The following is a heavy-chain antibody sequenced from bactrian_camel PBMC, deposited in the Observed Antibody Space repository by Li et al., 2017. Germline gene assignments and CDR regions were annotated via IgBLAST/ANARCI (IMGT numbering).Heavy chain of an antibody. J-gene: IGHJ4*01. CDR2: INSDGSET. D-gene: IGHD5*01. Sequence: HVQLVESGGGLVQPGGSLRLPCAASGFTFSTNYMIWVRQNPGKGLEWVSGINSDGSETYYADSVKGRFTISRDNAKNTVHLQMNSLKAEDTAVYYCAAAPRRLGLSCAPRHGYNYFGQGTQVTVS. V-gene: IGHV3S6*01. CDR1: GFTFSTNY. CDR3: AAAPRRLGLSCAPRHGYNY.